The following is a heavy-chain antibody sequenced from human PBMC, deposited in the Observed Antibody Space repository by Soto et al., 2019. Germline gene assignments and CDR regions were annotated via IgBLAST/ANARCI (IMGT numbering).Heavy chain of an antibody. CDR3: ARDGVIGSAYNWFDP. D-gene: IGHD6-6*01. V-gene: IGHV4-59*01. Sequence: SETLSLTCTVSGGSISSYYWSWIRQPPGKGLEWIGYIYYSGSTNYNPSLKSRVTISVDTSKNQFSLKLSSVTAADTAVYYCARDGVIGSAYNWFDPWGLGTLVTVSS. CDR2: IYYSGST. CDR1: GGSISSYY. J-gene: IGHJ5*02.